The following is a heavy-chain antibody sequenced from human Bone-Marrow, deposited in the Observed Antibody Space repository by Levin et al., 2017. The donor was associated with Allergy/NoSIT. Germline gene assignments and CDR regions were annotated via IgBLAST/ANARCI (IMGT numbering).Heavy chain of an antibody. Sequence: GGSLRLSCAASGFTFSSYGMHWVRQAPGKGLEWVAVIWYDGSNKYYADSVKGRFTISRDNSKNTLYLQMNSLRAEDTAVYYCASLSCLRVGAPSSAFDSWGQGTMVTVSS. D-gene: IGHD1-26*01. CDR2: IWYDGSNK. J-gene: IGHJ3*02. CDR3: ASLSCLRVGAPSSAFDS. V-gene: IGHV3-33*01. CDR1: GFTFSSYG.